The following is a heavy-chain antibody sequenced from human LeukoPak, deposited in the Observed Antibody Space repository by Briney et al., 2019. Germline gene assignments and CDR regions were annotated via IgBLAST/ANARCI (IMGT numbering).Heavy chain of an antibody. CDR1: GGSISSSSYY. V-gene: IGHV4-39*01. CDR2: IYHSGST. D-gene: IGHD3-10*01. Sequence: SETLSLTCTVSGGSISSSSYYWGWIRQPPGKGLEWIGSIYHSGSTYYNPSLKSQVTISVDTSKNQFSLKLSSVTAADTAVFYCAGSDYYYYMDVWGKGTTVTVSS. J-gene: IGHJ6*03. CDR3: AGSDYYYYMDV.